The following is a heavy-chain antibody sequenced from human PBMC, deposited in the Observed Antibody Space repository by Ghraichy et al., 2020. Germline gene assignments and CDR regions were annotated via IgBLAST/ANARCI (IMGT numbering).Heavy chain of an antibody. CDR2: ISHDGSNK. Sequence: GGSLRLSCAASGFIFSTYAMYWVRQAPGKGLEWVAAISHDGSNKYYADSVKGRFIISRDDSKNTLYLQMSSLRPEDTAVYYCARVGGDVVASISSGHYYAMDVWGQGTTVTVSS. D-gene: IGHD5-12*01. CDR1: GFIFSTYA. J-gene: IGHJ6*02. CDR3: ARVGGDVVASISSGHYYAMDV. V-gene: IGHV3-30-3*01.